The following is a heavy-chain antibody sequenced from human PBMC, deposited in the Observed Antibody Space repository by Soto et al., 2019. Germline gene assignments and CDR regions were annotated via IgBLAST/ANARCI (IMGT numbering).Heavy chain of an antibody. D-gene: IGHD3-16*01. CDR2: ITVSGRTI. V-gene: IGHV3-11*01. CDR3: ARDGGPQSYYGMDV. J-gene: IGHJ6*02. CDR1: GFTFSDYY. Sequence: QVQLVESGGGLVKPGGSLRLSCAASGFTFSDYYMSWIRQAPGKGLEWVSYITVSGRTIFYADSVKGRFTISRDNAKNSLYLQMNSLRADATAVYYCARDGGPQSYYGMDVWGQGTTVTVSS.